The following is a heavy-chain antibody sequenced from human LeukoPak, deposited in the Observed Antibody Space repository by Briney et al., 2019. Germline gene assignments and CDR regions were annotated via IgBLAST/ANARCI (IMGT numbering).Heavy chain of an antibody. CDR2: IKQDGSVE. CDR3: ARIGYSSSSFDF. Sequence: GGSLRLSGAASGFTFSSYWMSWVRQAPGKRLEWVANIKQDGSVEYYVVSVKGRFTISRDNAKESLYLQMNSLRAEDTAVYYCARIGYSSSSFDFWGQGTLVTVSS. D-gene: IGHD6-6*01. V-gene: IGHV3-7*05. J-gene: IGHJ4*02. CDR1: GFTFSSYW.